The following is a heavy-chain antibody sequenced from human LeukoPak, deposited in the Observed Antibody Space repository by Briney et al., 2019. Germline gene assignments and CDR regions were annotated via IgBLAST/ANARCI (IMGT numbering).Heavy chain of an antibody. CDR2: IYTSGST. D-gene: IGHD3-3*01. CDR3: ARAGKYYDFWSAQFDY. J-gene: IGHJ4*02. Sequence: PSQTLSLACTVSGGSISSGCYYWSWIRQPAGKGLEWIGRIYTSGSTNYNPSLKSRVTISVDTSKNQFSLKLSSVTAADTAVYYCARAGKYYDFWSAQFDYWGQGTLVTVSS. CDR1: GGSISSGCYY. V-gene: IGHV4-61*02.